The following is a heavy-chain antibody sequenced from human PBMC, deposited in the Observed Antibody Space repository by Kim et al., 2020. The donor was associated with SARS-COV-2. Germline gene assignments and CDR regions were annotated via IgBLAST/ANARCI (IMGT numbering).Heavy chain of an antibody. CDR3: ARKGDRHGSSWTGWFDP. D-gene: IGHD6-13*01. J-gene: IGHJ5*02. Sequence: LKSRVTISVDTPKNQFSLKLSSVTAADTAVYYCARKGDRHGSSWTGWFDPWGQGTLVTVSS. V-gene: IGHV4-59*01.